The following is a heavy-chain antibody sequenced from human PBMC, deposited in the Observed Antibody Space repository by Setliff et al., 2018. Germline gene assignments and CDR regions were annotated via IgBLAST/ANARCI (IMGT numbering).Heavy chain of an antibody. J-gene: IGHJ2*01. Sequence: PSETLSLTCTVSGGSIGSSFWNWIRQSPGKGLEWIGYKSNRGDTNSNPSLRSRLTMSVDTSKSQSSLNLTSVTAADTAVYFCARAVDSSGYFPYWYFDLWGRGALVTVPQ. CDR3: ARAVDSSGYFPYWYFDL. CDR1: GGSIGSSF. V-gene: IGHV4-59*01. CDR2: KSNRGDT. D-gene: IGHD3-22*01.